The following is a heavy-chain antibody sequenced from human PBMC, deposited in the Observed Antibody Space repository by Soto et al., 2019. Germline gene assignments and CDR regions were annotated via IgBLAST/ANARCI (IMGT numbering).Heavy chain of an antibody. Sequence: ASVKGSFQASGYTFSTYGISWVGQAPGQGLEWMGWISAYNGNTNYAQKLQGRVTMTTDTSTSTAYMELRSLRSDDTAVYFCAKDRDYNYHYSGSDYWGQGTLVTVSS. V-gene: IGHV1-18*01. J-gene: IGHJ4*02. CDR2: ISAYNGNT. CDR3: AKDRDYNYHYSGSDY. D-gene: IGHD1-26*01. CDR1: GYTFSTYG.